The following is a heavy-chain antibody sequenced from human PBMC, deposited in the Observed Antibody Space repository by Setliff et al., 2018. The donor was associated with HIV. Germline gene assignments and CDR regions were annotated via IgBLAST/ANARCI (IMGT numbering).Heavy chain of an antibody. CDR2: IYSTDTT. Sequence: TLSLTCTVSAVSIGGYSWSWIRQSPGKGLEWIGSIYSTDTTDHNPSLESRVTISVDKSKNQFSLKLNSVTAADTAVYYCARHGTWNSQRFHFDYWGQGTPVTVSS. D-gene: IGHD1-7*01. CDR3: ARHGTWNSQRFHFDY. V-gene: IGHV4-4*09. CDR1: AVSIGGYS. J-gene: IGHJ4*02.